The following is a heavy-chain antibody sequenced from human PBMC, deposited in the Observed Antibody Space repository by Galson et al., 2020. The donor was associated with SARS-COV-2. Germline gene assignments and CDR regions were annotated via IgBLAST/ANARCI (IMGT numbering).Heavy chain of an antibody. CDR3: TSDLPGGISDYFDD. V-gene: IGHV3-15*01. CDR2: IKSKGDGGTT. CDR1: GLTFKNDW. Sequence: GESLKISCAASGLTFKNDWMSWVRQAPGKGPEWVGRIKSKGDGGTTDYVAPVKGRFTISRDDSKNTMFLEMNSLKPEDTALYYCTSDLPGGISDYFDDWGQGTLVTVSS. J-gene: IGHJ4*02. D-gene: IGHD2-15*01.